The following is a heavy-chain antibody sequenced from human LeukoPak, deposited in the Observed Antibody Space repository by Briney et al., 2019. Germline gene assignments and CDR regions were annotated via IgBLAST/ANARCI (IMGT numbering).Heavy chain of an antibody. V-gene: IGHV4-39*01. Sequence: PSETLSLTCTVSGGSISSSSYYWGWIRQPPGKGLEWIGSTYYSGSTYYNPSLKSRVTISVDTSKNQFSLKLSSVTAADTAVYDCARQKAGYSSSWYVDYWGQGTLVTVSS. CDR3: ARQKAGYSSSWYVDY. J-gene: IGHJ4*02. CDR1: GGSISSSSYY. CDR2: TYYSGST. D-gene: IGHD6-13*01.